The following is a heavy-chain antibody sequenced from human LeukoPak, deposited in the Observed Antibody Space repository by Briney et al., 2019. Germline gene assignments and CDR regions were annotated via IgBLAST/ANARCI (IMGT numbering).Heavy chain of an antibody. V-gene: IGHV1-69*13. Sequence: GASVKVSCKASGYTFTGYYMHWVRQAPGQGLEWMGGIIPIFGTANYAQKFQGRVTITADESTSTAYMELSSLRSEDTAVYYCARGSLADYWGQGTLVTVSS. J-gene: IGHJ4*02. CDR1: GYTFTGYY. CDR2: IIPIFGTA. D-gene: IGHD3-16*02. CDR3: ARGSLADY.